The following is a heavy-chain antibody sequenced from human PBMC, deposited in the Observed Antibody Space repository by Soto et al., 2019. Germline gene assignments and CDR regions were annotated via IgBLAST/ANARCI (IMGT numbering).Heavy chain of an antibody. CDR3: AKDKGVFNWATSYFDY. CDR1: GFTFSNYA. J-gene: IGHJ4*02. V-gene: IGHV3-30*18. D-gene: IGHD1-1*01. CDR2: TSYDGNNE. Sequence: GGSLRLSCAASGFTFSNYAMHWVRQAPGKGLEWVALTSYDGNNEYYTDSVKGRFTISRDNSKSTLFLQMNSPRPEDTAVYYCAKDKGVFNWATSYFDYWGQGALVTVSS.